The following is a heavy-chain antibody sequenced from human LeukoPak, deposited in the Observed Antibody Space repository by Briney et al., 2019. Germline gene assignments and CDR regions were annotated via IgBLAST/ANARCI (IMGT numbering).Heavy chain of an antibody. Sequence: ASVKVSCKASGYIFRNYGINWVRQAPGQGLEWMGWINPNSGGTNYAQKFQGRVTMTRDTSISTAYMELSRLRSDDTAVYYCARDEYRDWGQGTLVTVSS. V-gene: IGHV1-2*02. CDR1: GYIFRNYG. D-gene: IGHD2-2*01. CDR2: INPNSGGT. CDR3: ARDEYRD. J-gene: IGHJ4*02.